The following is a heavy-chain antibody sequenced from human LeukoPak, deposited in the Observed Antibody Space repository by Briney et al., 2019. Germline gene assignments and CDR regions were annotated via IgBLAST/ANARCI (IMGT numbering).Heavy chain of an antibody. CDR1: GFTFDDYA. CDR2: ISWNSGSI. CDR3: ARYRNYYDSSGYYYGRPYYYGMDV. D-gene: IGHD3-22*01. J-gene: IGHJ6*02. V-gene: IGHV3-9*01. Sequence: GRSLRLSCVASGFTFDDYAMHWVRQVPGKGLEWVSGISWNSGSIGYADSVKGRFTISRDNAKNSLYLKMNSLRAEDTALYYCARYRNYYDSSGYYYGRPYYYGMDVWGQGTTVTVSS.